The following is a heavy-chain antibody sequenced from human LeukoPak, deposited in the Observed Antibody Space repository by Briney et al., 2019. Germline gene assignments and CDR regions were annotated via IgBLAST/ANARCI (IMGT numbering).Heavy chain of an antibody. D-gene: IGHD1-26*01. Sequence: SETLSLTCTVSGGSISSSGYYWGWIRQPPGKGLEWIGLIYNSGNTNYNPSLKSRVTISVVTSMNEFSLKLTSVTAADTAVYYCAREGLVSWGFDPWGQGTLVTVSS. V-gene: IGHV4-61*08. CDR2: IYNSGNT. CDR1: GGSISSSGYY. CDR3: AREGLVSWGFDP. J-gene: IGHJ5*02.